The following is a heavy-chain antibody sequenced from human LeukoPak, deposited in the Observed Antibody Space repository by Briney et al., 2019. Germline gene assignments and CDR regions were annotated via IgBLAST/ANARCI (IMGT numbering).Heavy chain of an antibody. CDR3: ARGKLRYFDWLSPLDAFDI. Sequence: GASVKVSCKASGYTFTGYYMHWVRQAPGQGLEWMGWINPNSGGTNYAQKFQGRVTMTRDTSISTAYMELSRLRSDDTAVYYCARGKLRYFDWLSPLDAFDIWGQGTMVTVSS. CDR2: INPNSGGT. D-gene: IGHD3-9*01. J-gene: IGHJ3*02. V-gene: IGHV1-2*02. CDR1: GYTFTGYY.